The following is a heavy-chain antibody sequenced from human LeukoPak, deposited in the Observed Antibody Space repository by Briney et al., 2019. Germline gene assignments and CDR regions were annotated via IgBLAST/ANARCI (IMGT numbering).Heavy chain of an antibody. J-gene: IGHJ4*02. Sequence: SVKVSCKASGGTFSSYAISWVRQAPGQGLEWMGGIIPIFGTANYAQKFQGRVTITADESTSTAYMELSSLRSEGTAVYYCASGGRGMQLGDYWGQGTLVTVSS. CDR2: IIPIFGTA. V-gene: IGHV1-69*13. CDR3: ASGGRGMQLGDY. D-gene: IGHD5-18*01. CDR1: GGTFSSYA.